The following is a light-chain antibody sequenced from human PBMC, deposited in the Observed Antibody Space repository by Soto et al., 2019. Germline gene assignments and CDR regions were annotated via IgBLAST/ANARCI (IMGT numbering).Light chain of an antibody. CDR3: QQYSTLPHT. Sequence: ENLLTQSPGILSLSPGERATLSCRASQSVTNSFFAWYQQKPGQAPRLLIYSISSRATGIPDRFSGSGSGTDFTLSISRLEPEDFVVYYCQQYSTLPHTFGQGTKLEV. CDR2: SIS. V-gene: IGKV3-20*01. J-gene: IGKJ2*01. CDR1: QSVTNSF.